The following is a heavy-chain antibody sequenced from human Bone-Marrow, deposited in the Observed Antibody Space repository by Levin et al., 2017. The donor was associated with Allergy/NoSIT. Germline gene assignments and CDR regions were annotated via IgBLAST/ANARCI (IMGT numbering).Heavy chain of an antibody. J-gene: IGHJ4*02. CDR2: ITSRSRDI. Sequence: PGGSLRLSCAASGFTFGSYSMNWVRQAPGKGLEWVSCITSRSRDIYYADSVKGRFTISRDNAKNSVYLQMNSLRADDTAVYYCARDYYASGSFIHWGRGTLVTVSS. CDR3: ARDYYASGSFIH. CDR1: GFTFGSYS. D-gene: IGHD3-10*01. V-gene: IGHV3-21*01.